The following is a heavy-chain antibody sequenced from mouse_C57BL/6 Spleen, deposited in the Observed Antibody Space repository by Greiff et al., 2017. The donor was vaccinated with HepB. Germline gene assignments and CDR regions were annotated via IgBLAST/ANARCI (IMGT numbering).Heavy chain of an antibody. V-gene: IGHV1-82*01. CDR3: AIYGSSSYYYAMDY. D-gene: IGHD1-1*01. J-gene: IGHJ4*01. CDR2: IYPGDGDT. Sequence: QVQLQQSGPELVKPGASVKISCKASGYAFSSSWMNWVKQRPGKGLEWIGRIYPGDGDTNYNGKFKGKATLTADKSSSTAYMQLSSLTSEDSAVYFCAIYGSSSYYYAMDYWGQGTSVTVSS. CDR1: GYAFSSSW.